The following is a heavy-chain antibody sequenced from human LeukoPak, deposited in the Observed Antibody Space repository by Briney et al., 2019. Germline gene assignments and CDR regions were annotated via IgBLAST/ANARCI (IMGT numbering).Heavy chain of an antibody. V-gene: IGHV4-4*07. Sequence: SETLSLTCTVSGGSISSYYWSWIRQPAGKGLEWIGRIYTSGSTNYNPSLKSRVTMSVDTSKNQFSLKLSSVTAADTAVYYCARDFAGESMVRGVTWFDPWGQGTLVTVSS. CDR2: IYTSGST. CDR3: ARDFAGESMVRGVTWFDP. J-gene: IGHJ5*02. D-gene: IGHD3-10*01. CDR1: GGSISSYY.